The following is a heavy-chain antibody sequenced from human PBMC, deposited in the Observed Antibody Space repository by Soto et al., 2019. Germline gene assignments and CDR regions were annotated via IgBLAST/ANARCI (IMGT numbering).Heavy chain of an antibody. CDR1: GFTFSNYW. V-gene: IGHV3-74*01. CDR2: IKSDGSSI. D-gene: IGHD3-10*01. J-gene: IGHJ4*02. Sequence: VQLVESGGGLVQPGGSLRLSCAASGFTFSNYWMHWVRQAPGKCLVWVSRIKSDGSSISYADSVKGRFTISRDNGRNTLYLQMNSLRAEDTAVYYCARGGFSGSGSYIQGDYWGQGTLVTVSS. CDR3: ARGGFSGSGSYIQGDY.